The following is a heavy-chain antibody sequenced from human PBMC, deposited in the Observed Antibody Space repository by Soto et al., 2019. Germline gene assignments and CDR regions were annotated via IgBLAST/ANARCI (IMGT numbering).Heavy chain of an antibody. V-gene: IGHV3-74*01. CDR1: GFTFSSDW. D-gene: IGHD2-21*02. J-gene: IGHJ4*02. CDR2: INSDGSSI. Sequence: GGSLRLSCAASGFTFSSDWMHWVRQAPGKGPVWVSRINSDGSSISYADSVKGRFTISRDNAKNTLYLQMNSLRAEDTAVYYCARESLRSLYRGGDCEWGTGFDYWGQGTLVTVSS. CDR3: ARESLRSLYRGGDCEWGTGFDY.